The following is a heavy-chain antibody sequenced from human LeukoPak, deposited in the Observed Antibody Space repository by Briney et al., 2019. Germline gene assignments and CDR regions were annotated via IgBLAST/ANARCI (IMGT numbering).Heavy chain of an antibody. CDR1: GGTFSSYA. CDR3: AKDSSTTRFYYYYGMDV. J-gene: IGHJ6*02. CDR2: IIPILGIA. D-gene: IGHD2-2*01. V-gene: IGHV1-69*04. Sequence: SVKVSCKASGGTFSSYAISWVRQAPGQGLEWIGMIIPILGIANYAQKFQGRVTITADKSTSTAYMELSSLRSEDTPVYYCAKDSSTTRFYYYYGMDVWGQRTTVTVSS.